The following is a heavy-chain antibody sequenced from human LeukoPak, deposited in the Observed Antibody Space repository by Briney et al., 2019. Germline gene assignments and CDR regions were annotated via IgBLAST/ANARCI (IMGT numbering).Heavy chain of an antibody. V-gene: IGHV1-18*01. CDR1: GYTFISSG. J-gene: IGHJ6*03. Sequence: ASVKVSCKASGYTFISSGVGWVRQAPGQGLEWMGWISAYNGNTNYAQNLQGRVTMTTDTSTNTAYMQLRSLRSDDTAVYYCARVTKSYYYYDYMDVWGNGTTVTVSS. CDR2: ISAYNGNT. CDR3: ARVTKSYYYYDYMDV. D-gene: IGHD4-11*01.